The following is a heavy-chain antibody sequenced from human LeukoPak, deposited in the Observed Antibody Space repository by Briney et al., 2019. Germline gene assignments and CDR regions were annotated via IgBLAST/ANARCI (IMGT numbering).Heavy chain of an antibody. J-gene: IGHJ4*02. Sequence: ASVKISCKVSGYTFTDYYMHWVQQAPGEGLEWMGLVDPEDGETIYAEKFQGRVTITADTSTDTAYMELSSLRSEDTAVYYCATVPTVPTYYDFWSGYYDYWGQGTLVTVSS. V-gene: IGHV1-69-2*01. CDR1: GYTFTDYY. CDR2: VDPEDGET. CDR3: ATVPTVPTYYDFWSGYYDY. D-gene: IGHD3-3*01.